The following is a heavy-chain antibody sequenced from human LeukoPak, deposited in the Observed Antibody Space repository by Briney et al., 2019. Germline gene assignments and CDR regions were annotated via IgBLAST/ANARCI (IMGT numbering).Heavy chain of an antibody. Sequence: AESLSLTCTVSGSSVSSGSQYWSWIRQAPGKGREWIGYFCCSGSNNSNPTLKCRVTISVDTSKNQFSLKVSSVTAADTAVYYGARAAAAVSLDSWGQGTLVTVSS. CDR1: GSSVSSGSQY. CDR3: ARAAAAVSLDS. D-gene: IGHD2-8*01. J-gene: IGHJ4*02. CDR2: FCCSGSN. V-gene: IGHV4-61*01.